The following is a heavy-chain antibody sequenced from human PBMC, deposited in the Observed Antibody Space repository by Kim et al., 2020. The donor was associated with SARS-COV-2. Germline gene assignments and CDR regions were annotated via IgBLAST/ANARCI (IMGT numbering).Heavy chain of an antibody. Sequence: ASVKVSCKASVYTFTSYAMHWVRQAPGQRLEWMGWINAGNGNTKYSQKFQGRVTITRDTSASTAYMELSSLRSEDTAVYYCARDQYPGLRGWFDPWGQGTLVTVSS. V-gene: IGHV1-3*01. J-gene: IGHJ5*02. CDR2: INAGNGNT. CDR1: VYTFTSYA. D-gene: IGHD2-15*01. CDR3: ARDQYPGLRGWFDP.